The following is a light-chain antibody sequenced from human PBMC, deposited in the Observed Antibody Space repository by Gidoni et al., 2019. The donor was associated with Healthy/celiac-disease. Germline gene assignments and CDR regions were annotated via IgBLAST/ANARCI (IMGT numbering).Light chain of an antibody. Sequence: EIVMTQSPATLSASPGERATLSCRASQSVSSNLAWYQQKPGQAPRLLIYGASTRATGIPARFSGSGSGTEFTLTISSLQSVDFAVYYCQQYNNWPGFGGGTNVEIK. CDR3: QQYNNWPG. J-gene: IGKJ4*02. V-gene: IGKV3D-15*01. CDR1: QSVSSN. CDR2: GAS.